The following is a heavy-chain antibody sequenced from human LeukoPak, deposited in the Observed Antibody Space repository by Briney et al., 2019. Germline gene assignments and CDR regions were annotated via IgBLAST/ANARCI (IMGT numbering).Heavy chain of an antibody. CDR1: GYTFTSYG. J-gene: IGHJ5*02. Sequence: SVKVSCKASGYTFTSYGISWVRQAPGQGLEWMGGIIPIFGTANYAQKFQGRVTITADESTSPAYMELSSLRSEDTAVYYCARGGGTTYYDILTGYKKNWFDPWGQGTLVTVSS. V-gene: IGHV1-69*13. CDR3: ARGGGTTYYDILTGYKKNWFDP. CDR2: IIPIFGTA. D-gene: IGHD3-9*01.